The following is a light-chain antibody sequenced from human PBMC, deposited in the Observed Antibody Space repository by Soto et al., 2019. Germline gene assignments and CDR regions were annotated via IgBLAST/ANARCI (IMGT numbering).Light chain of an antibody. Sequence: DIQLTQSPSFLSGSVGDRVTITCRASQGISSYLAWYQQKPGQAPKLLIYAASTLQSGVPSRFSGSGSGTEFTLTISSLQPEDFATYYCQQLNSYPITFGQGTRLEIK. CDR3: QQLNSYPIT. CDR1: QGISSY. V-gene: IGKV1-9*01. CDR2: AAS. J-gene: IGKJ5*01.